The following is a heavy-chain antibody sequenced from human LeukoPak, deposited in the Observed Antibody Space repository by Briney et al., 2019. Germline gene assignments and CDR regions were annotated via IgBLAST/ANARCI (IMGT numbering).Heavy chain of an antibody. CDR2: IYTSGST. CDR1: GGSISSYY. J-gene: IGHJ4*02. V-gene: IGHV4-4*07. CDR3: AREGSMGCSSTSCIRFIWY. Sequence: SETLSLTCTVSGGSISSYYWSWIRQPAGKGLEWIGRIYTSGSTNYNPSLKSRVTMSVDTSKNQFSLKLSSVTAADTAVYYCAREGSMGCSSTSCIRFIWYWGQGTLVTVSS. D-gene: IGHD2-2*01.